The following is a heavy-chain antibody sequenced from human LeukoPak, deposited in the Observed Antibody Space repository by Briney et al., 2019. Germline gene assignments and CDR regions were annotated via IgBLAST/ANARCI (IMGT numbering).Heavy chain of an antibody. Sequence: SETLSLTCTVSGGSISSYYWSWIRQPPGKGLEWIGYIYYSGSTNYNPSLKSRVTISVDTSKNQFSLKLSSVTAADTAVYYCARVWTLATPNAFDIWGQGTMVTVSS. CDR2: IYYSGST. V-gene: IGHV4-59*01. CDR1: GGSISSYY. D-gene: IGHD3-3*02. CDR3: ARVWTLATPNAFDI. J-gene: IGHJ3*02.